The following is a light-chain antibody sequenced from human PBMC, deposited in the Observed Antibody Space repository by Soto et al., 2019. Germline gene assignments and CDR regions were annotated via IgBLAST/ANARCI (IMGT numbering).Light chain of an antibody. V-gene: IGKV3-11*01. CDR1: QSVRSY. Sequence: EIVLTQSPATLSLSPGARATLSCRASQSVRSYLAWYQQKPGQPPRLLIYDTSNRATGIPARFSGSGYGTDFTLTISSLAPEDFAVYYCQQRSNWPLVTFGPGTRVDIK. CDR2: DTS. CDR3: QQRSNWPLVT. J-gene: IGKJ3*01.